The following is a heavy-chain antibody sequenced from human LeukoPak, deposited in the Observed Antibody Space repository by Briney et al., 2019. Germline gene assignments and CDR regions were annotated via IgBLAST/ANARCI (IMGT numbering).Heavy chain of an antibody. CDR2: IYTSGST. D-gene: IGHD5-12*01. Sequence: SETLSLTCTVSGGSISSYYWSWIRQPAGKGLEWIGRIYTSGSTNYNPSLKSRFTMSVDTSKNQFSLKLSSVTAADTAVYYCARAPRVATITSNIYYYYYYMDVWGKGTTVTVSS. J-gene: IGHJ6*03. V-gene: IGHV4-4*07. CDR3: ARAPRVATITSNIYYYYYYMDV. CDR1: GGSISSYY.